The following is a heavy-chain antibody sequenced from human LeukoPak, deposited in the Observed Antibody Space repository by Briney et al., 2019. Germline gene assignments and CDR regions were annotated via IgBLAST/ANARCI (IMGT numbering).Heavy chain of an antibody. V-gene: IGHV3-30*02. J-gene: IGHJ4*02. CDR2: IRYDGSNK. D-gene: IGHD3-3*01. CDR1: GFSFSRYD. CDR3: AKDRQTITIFGVVNTPRANFDY. Sequence: PGGSLRLSCAASGFSFSRYDIHCVRQAPGKGLEWVAFIRYDGSNKNYADSVKGRFTISRDNFMSTGYLQMNSLRAEDTAVYYCAKDRQTITIFGVVNTPRANFDYWGQGTLVTVSS.